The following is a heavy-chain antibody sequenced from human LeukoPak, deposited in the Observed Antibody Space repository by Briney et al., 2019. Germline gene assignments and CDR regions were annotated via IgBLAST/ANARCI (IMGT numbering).Heavy chain of an antibody. CDR3: AYYDSSGYYEFDY. CDR1: GYTFTGYY. D-gene: IGHD3-22*01. Sequence: ASVKVSCKASGYTFTGYYMHWVRQAPGQGLEWMGWINHNSGGTNYAQKFQGRVTMTRDTSISTAYMELSRLRSDDTAVYYCAYYDSSGYYEFDYWGQGTLVTVSS. CDR2: INHNSGGT. V-gene: IGHV1-2*02. J-gene: IGHJ4*02.